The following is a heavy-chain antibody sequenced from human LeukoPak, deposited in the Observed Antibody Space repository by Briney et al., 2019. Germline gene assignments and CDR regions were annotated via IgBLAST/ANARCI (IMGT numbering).Heavy chain of an antibody. CDR1: GYTFVVNA. Sequence: PGGPLRLSCEASGYTFVVNARPWVGQPPGKGLDWVPGISWNSGSIGYADSVKGRFSISRDNGKNSLYLQMNSLRTEDTALYYCAKGHTYGLGESYLDIWGQGTLVSVSS. V-gene: IGHV3-9*01. J-gene: IGHJ4*02. CDR2: ISWNSGSI. CDR3: AKGHTYGLGESYLDI. D-gene: IGHD5-18*01.